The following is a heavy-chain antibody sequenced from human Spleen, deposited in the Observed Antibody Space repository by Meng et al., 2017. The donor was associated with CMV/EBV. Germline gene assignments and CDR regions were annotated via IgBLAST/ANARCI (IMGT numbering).Heavy chain of an antibody. V-gene: IGHV4-39*07. Sequence: SETLSLTCTVSTDSFNNINFYWGWIRQPPGKGLEWIGNIYFTGNTYYNPSLQSRVTIRVDTSKKQFSLELKSVTAADTAVYYCARDSQYYDSSGSYFRAFDAWGQGTKVTVSS. J-gene: IGHJ3*01. CDR2: IYFTGNT. CDR3: ARDSQYYDSSGSYFRAFDA. D-gene: IGHD3-22*01. CDR1: TDSFNNINFY.